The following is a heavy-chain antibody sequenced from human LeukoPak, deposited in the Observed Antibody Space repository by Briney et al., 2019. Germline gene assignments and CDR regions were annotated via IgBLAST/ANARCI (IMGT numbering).Heavy chain of an antibody. J-gene: IGHJ5*02. CDR2: INPNSGGT. D-gene: IGHD1-26*01. CDR1: GYTFTGYY. Sequence: ASVKVSCKASGYTFTGYYMHWVRQAPGQGLEWMGWINPNSGGTNYAQKFQGRVTMTRDTSISTAYMELSRLGSDDTPVYYCARALVGATDWFDPWGQGTLVTVSS. CDR3: ARALVGATDWFDP. V-gene: IGHV1-2*02.